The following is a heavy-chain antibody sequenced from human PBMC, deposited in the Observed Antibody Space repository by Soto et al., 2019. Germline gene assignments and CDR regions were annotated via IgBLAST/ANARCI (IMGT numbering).Heavy chain of an antibody. D-gene: IGHD6-19*01. Sequence: PGVSLRLSCLASGFMFSAYAMLWVRQAPGKGLEWVAAISYDGTNKYYADSIKGRFTISRDNSANTLFLQVNSLRREDTAMYYCARDPSPYTSGWYGIDFWGNGPLVTVSS. CDR3: ARDPSPYTSGWYGIDF. V-gene: IGHV3-30*04. CDR1: GFMFSAYA. J-gene: IGHJ4*03. CDR2: ISYDGTNK.